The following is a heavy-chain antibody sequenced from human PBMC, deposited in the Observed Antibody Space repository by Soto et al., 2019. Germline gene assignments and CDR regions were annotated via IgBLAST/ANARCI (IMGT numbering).Heavy chain of an antibody. V-gene: IGHV4-30-4*01. CDR3: ARDNDYGAGRGLYYYGMDV. D-gene: IGHD4-17*01. Sequence: LSLTCTVSGGSISSGDYYWSWIRQPPGKGLEWIGYIYYSGSTYYNPSLKSRVTISVDTSKNQFSLKLSSVTAADTAVYYCARDNDYGAGRGLYYYGMDVWGQGTTVTVSS. CDR1: GGSISSGDYY. J-gene: IGHJ6*02. CDR2: IYYSGST.